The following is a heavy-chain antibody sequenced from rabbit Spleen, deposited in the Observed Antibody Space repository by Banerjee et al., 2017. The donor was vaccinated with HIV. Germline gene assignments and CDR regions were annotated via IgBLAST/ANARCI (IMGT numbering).Heavy chain of an antibody. V-gene: IGHV1S45*01. CDR2: INTYTARP. J-gene: IGHJ4*01. D-gene: IGHD1-1*01. CDR1: GFSFSDRDV. Sequence: QEQLVESGGGLVKPEGSLTLTCKASGFSFSDRDVMCWVRQAPGKGLQWIACINTYTARPVYATWAKGRFTISRTSSTTVTLQMTGLTAADTATYFCARDLPGVIGWNLNLWGPGTLVTVS. CDR3: ARDLPGVIGWNLNL.